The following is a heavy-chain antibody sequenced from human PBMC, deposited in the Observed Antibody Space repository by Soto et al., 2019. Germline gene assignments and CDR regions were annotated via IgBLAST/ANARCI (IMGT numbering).Heavy chain of an antibody. CDR3: AKSWVLLWFGDPKSDYYGMDV. CDR1: GFNFSSFG. D-gene: IGHD3-10*01. Sequence: RVSKAAVGFNFSSFGMSWVSKDKGKGLEWVSAISGSGGSTYYADSVKGRFTISRDNSKNTLYLQMNSLRAEDTAVYYCAKSWVLLWFGDPKSDYYGMDVWGQGTTVTVSS. J-gene: IGHJ6*02. V-gene: IGHV3-23*01. CDR2: ISGSGGST.